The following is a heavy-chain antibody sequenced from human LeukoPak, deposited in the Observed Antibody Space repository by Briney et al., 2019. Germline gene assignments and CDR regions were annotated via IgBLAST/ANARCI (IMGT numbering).Heavy chain of an antibody. Sequence: VASVKVSCKVSGYTLTELSMHWVRQAPGKGLEWMGGSDPEDGETIYAQKFQGRVTMTEDTSTDTAYMELSSLRSEDTAVYYCATAEGSGWVFDYWGQGTLVTVSS. J-gene: IGHJ4*02. CDR2: SDPEDGET. CDR3: ATAEGSGWVFDY. CDR1: GYTLTELS. D-gene: IGHD6-19*01. V-gene: IGHV1-24*01.